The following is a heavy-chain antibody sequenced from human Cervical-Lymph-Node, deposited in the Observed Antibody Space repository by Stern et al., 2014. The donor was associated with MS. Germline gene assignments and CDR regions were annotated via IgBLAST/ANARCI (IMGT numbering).Heavy chain of an antibody. CDR3: ARDRVWFGELDWGAMDV. CDR2: ISHHGSKP. Sequence: VQLVESGGGVVQPGRALRLSCAATGFNFSRYAMQWVRQAPGKGLEWLSGISHHGSKPYYAESVKGRFTVSRDNAKNTTFLHTSSLRPEDTAEYYCARDRVWFGELDWGAMDVWGHGTTVTVSS. D-gene: IGHD3-10*01. J-gene: IGHJ6*02. V-gene: IGHV3-30*03. CDR1: GFNFSRYA.